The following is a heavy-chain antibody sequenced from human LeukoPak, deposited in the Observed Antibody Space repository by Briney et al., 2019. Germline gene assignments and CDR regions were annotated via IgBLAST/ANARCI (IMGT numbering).Heavy chain of an antibody. D-gene: IGHD5-24*01. Sequence: SETLSLTCTVSGGSISSSSYYWGWIRQPPGKGLEWIGSIYYSGSTYYNPSLKSRVTISVDTSKNQFSLKLSSVTAADTAAYYCARHKGDGYNSWPYDYWGQGTLVTVSS. CDR2: IYYSGST. CDR1: GGSISSSSYY. J-gene: IGHJ4*02. CDR3: ARHKGDGYNSWPYDY. V-gene: IGHV4-39*01.